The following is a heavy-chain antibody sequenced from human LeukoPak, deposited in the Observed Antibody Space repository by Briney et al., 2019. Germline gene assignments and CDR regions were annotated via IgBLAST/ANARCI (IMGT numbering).Heavy chain of an antibody. CDR2: IKQDGSEK. Sequence: GGSLRLSCAASGFTLSSYWMSWVRQAPGKGLEWVANIKQDGSEKYYVDSVKGRFTISRDNAKNSLYLQMNSLRAEDTAVYYCARDSGNIGYCTNGVCQNFDYWGQGTLVTVSS. CDR3: ARDSGNIGYCTNGVCQNFDY. D-gene: IGHD2-8*01. J-gene: IGHJ4*02. V-gene: IGHV3-7*01. CDR1: GFTLSSYW.